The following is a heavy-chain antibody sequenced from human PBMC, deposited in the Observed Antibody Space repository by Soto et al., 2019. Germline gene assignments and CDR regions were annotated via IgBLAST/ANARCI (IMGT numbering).Heavy chain of an antibody. CDR1: GYTFTGYY. CDR3: ARGGYSYGSGSFGYYGMDV. D-gene: IGHD5-18*01. CDR2: INPNSGGT. Sequence: ASVKVSCKASGYTFTGYYMHWVRQAPGQGLEWMGWINPNSGGTNYAQKFQGWVTMTRDTSISTAYMELSRLRSDDTAVYYCARGGYSYGSGSFGYYGMDVSGQGTTVTVSS. V-gene: IGHV1-2*04. J-gene: IGHJ6*02.